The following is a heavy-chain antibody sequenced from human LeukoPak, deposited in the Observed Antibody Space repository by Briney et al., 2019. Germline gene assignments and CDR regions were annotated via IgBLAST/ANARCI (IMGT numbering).Heavy chain of an antibody. D-gene: IGHD4-23*01. J-gene: IGHJ4*02. V-gene: IGHV3-30-3*01. CDR3: AGFLRWYDY. Sequence: GGSLRLSCAASGFTFSSYAMHWVRQAPGKGLEWVAVISYDGSNKYYADSVKGRFTISRDNAKNSLYLQMNSLRDEDTAVYYCAGFLRWYDYWGQGTLVTVSS. CDR2: ISYDGSNK. CDR1: GFTFSSYA.